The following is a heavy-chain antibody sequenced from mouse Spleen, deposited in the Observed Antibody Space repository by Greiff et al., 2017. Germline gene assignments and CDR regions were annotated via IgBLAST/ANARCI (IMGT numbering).Heavy chain of an antibody. CDR1: GFTFSDFY. J-gene: IGHJ3*01. CDR2: SRNKANDYTT. D-gene: IGHD4-1*01. Sequence: EVQVVESGGGLVQSGRSLRLSCATSGFTFSDFYMEWVRQAPGKGLEWIAASRNKANDYTTEYSASVKGRFIVSRDTSQSILYLQMNALRAEDTAIYYCARDEELGRAWFAYWGQGTLVTVSA. V-gene: IGHV7-1*01. CDR3: ARDEELGRAWFAY.